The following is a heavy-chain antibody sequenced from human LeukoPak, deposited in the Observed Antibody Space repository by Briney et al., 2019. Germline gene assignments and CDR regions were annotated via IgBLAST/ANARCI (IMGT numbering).Heavy chain of an antibody. J-gene: IGHJ6*03. Sequence: PSGTLSLTCAVSGGSISSSNWWSWVRQPPGKGLEWIGEIYHSGSTNYNPSLKSRVTISVDKSKNQFSLKLSSVTAADTAVYYCARDQRYYYDSSGYYAYYYYYMDVWGKGTTVTVSS. CDR1: GGSISSSNW. V-gene: IGHV4-4*02. D-gene: IGHD3-22*01. CDR2: IYHSGST. CDR3: ARDQRYYYDSSGYYAYYYYYMDV.